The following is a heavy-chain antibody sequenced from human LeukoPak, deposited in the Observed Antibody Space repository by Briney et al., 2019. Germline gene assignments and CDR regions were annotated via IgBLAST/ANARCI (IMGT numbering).Heavy chain of an antibody. V-gene: IGHV3-30*02. J-gene: IGHJ4*02. CDR1: GFTLSSYG. Sequence: GGSLRLSCAASGFTLSSYGMHWVRQAPGKGLEWVAFIRYDGSNKYYADSVKGRFTISRDNSENTLWLQMTSLRAEDTAVYYCAKAPVRGVISPLDYWGQGTLVTVSS. D-gene: IGHD3-10*01. CDR3: AKAPVRGVISPLDY. CDR2: IRYDGSNK.